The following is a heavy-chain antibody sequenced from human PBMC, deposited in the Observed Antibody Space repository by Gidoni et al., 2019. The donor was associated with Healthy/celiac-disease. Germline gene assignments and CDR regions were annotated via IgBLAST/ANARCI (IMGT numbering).Heavy chain of an antibody. D-gene: IGHD5-18*01. J-gene: IGHJ4*02. CDR3: ARDLGAAMVGIDY. CDR1: GYTFTSYY. V-gene: IGHV1-46*01. CDR2: INPSGGST. Sequence: QVQLVQSGAEVKKPGAPVKVSCKASGYTFTSYYMHWVRQAPGQGLEWMGIINPSGGSTSYAQKFQGRVTMTRDTATSTVYMELSSLRSEDTAVYYCARDLGAAMVGIDYWGQGTLVTVSS.